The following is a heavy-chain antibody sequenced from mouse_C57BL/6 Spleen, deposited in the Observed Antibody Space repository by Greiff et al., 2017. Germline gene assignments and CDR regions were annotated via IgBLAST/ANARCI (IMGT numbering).Heavy chain of an antibody. D-gene: IGHD1-1*01. CDR1: GYTFTDYE. J-gene: IGHJ3*01. CDR2: IDPETGGT. Sequence: VQLQQSGAELVRPGASVTLSCKASGYTFTDYEMHWVKQTPVHGLEWIGAIDPETGGTAYNQKFKGKAILTADKSSSTAYMELRSLTSEDSAVXYCTRSSYFWRFAYWGQGTLVTVSA. CDR3: TRSSYFWRFAY. V-gene: IGHV1-15*01.